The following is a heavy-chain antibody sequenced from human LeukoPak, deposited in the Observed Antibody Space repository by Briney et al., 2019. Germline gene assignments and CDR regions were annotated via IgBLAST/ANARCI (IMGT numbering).Heavy chain of an antibody. D-gene: IGHD3-10*01. CDR1: GFTFSDYY. V-gene: IGHV3-11*01. Sequence: KSGGSLRLSCAASGFTFSDYYMRWIRQAPGKGREWLSYISSSGSGIFYADSVKGRFTMSRDNAKNSLYLQMNSLRAEDTAVYYCARTTPGSVDVWGKGTTVTVSS. CDR2: ISSSGSGI. J-gene: IGHJ6*04. CDR3: ARTTPGSVDV.